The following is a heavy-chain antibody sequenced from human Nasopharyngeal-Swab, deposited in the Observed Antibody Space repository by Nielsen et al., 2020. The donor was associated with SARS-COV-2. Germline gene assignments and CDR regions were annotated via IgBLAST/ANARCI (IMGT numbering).Heavy chain of an antibody. Sequence: WVRQAPGQGLEWMGRINPNSGGTNYARKFQGRVTMTRDTSISTAYMELSRLRSDDTAVYYCARVRTKTKYYDILTGLGGYFDSWGQGTLVTVSS. CDR2: INPNSGGT. CDR3: ARVRTKTKYYDILTGLGGYFDS. V-gene: IGHV1-2*06. D-gene: IGHD3-9*01. J-gene: IGHJ4*02.